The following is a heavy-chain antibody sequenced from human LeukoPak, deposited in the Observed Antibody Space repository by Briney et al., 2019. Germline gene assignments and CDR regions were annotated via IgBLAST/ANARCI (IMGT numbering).Heavy chain of an antibody. J-gene: IGHJ4*02. D-gene: IGHD1-7*01. Sequence: GGSLRLSCAASGFTFSGYWMHWVRQAPGKGLVWVSRINTDGNSTTYADSVKGRFTISRDNAKNTLYLQMNSLRAEDTAVYYCARDKAGTFDYWGQGTLVIVSA. CDR3: ARDKAGTFDY. CDR1: GFTFSGYW. V-gene: IGHV3-74*01. CDR2: INTDGNST.